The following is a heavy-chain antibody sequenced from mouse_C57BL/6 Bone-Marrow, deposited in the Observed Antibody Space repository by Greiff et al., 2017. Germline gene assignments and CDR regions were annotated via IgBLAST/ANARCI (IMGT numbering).Heavy chain of an antibody. CDR2: IDPEDGDT. Sequence: VQLQQSGAELVRPGASVKLSCTASGFNIKDYYMHWVKQRPEQGLEWIGRIDPEDGDTEYAPKFQGKATMTADTSSNPAYLQLSSLTSEDTAVYYCTTYGSSLYAMDYWGQGTSVTVSS. V-gene: IGHV14-1*01. D-gene: IGHD1-1*01. J-gene: IGHJ4*01. CDR1: GFNIKDYY. CDR3: TTYGSSLYAMDY.